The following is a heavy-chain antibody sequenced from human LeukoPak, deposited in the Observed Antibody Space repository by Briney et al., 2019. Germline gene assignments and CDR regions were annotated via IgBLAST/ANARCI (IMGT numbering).Heavy chain of an antibody. CDR2: ISWNSGSI. Sequence: GGSLRLSCAASGFTFDDYAMHWVRQAPGKGLEWVSGISWNSGSIGYADSVKGRFTISRDNAKNSLYLQMNSLRAEDTAVYYCARGHSSSGLPDYWGQGTLVTVSS. D-gene: IGHD6-13*01. CDR3: ARGHSSSGLPDY. J-gene: IGHJ4*02. V-gene: IGHV3-9*01. CDR1: GFTFDDYA.